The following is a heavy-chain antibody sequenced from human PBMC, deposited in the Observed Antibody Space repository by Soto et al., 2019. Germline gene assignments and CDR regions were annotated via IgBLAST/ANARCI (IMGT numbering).Heavy chain of an antibody. CDR2: IYSGGST. CDR3: ATYSSLDY. D-gene: IGHD6-13*01. CDR1: GFTVSNNY. V-gene: IGHV3-53*02. Sequence: EVQLVETGGGLIQPGGCLRLSCAASGFTVSNNYMSWVRQAPGKGLEWVSLIYSGGSTYYEDSVKGRFTISRDNSKNTLYLQMNSLRAEDTAVYYCATYSSLDYWGQGTLVTVSS. J-gene: IGHJ4*02.